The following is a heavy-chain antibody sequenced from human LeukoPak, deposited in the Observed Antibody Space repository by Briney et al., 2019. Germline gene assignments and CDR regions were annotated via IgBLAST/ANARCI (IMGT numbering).Heavy chain of an antibody. V-gene: IGHV4-59*08. CDR1: GDSISSYY. J-gene: IGHJ5*02. D-gene: IGHD2-2*02. CDR3: ARQGNTLNWFDP. CDR2: IYYSGST. Sequence: PSETLSLTCTVSGDSISSYYWSWIRQPPGKGLEWIGYIYYSGSTNYNPSLKSRVTISVDTSKNQFSLKLSSVTAADTAVYYCARQGNTLNWFDPWGQGTLVTVSS.